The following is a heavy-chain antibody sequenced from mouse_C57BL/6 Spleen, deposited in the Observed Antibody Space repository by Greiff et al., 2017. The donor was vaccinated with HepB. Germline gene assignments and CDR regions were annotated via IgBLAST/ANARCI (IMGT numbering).Heavy chain of an antibody. CDR3: ARRGGTDWYFDV. V-gene: IGHV1-81*01. CDR2: IYPRSGNT. J-gene: IGHJ1*03. CDR1: GYTFTSYG. D-gene: IGHD4-1*01. Sequence: VKLVESGAELARPGASVKLSCKASGYTFTSYGISWVKQRTGQGLEWIGEIYPRSGNTYYNEKFKGKATLTADKSSSTAYMELRSLTSEDSAVYFCARRGGTDWYFDVWGTGTTVTVSS.